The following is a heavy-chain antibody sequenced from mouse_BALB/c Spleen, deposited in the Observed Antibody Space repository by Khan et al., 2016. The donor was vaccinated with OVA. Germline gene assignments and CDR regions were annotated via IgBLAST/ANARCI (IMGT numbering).Heavy chain of an antibody. CDR2: IYPGNGYT. J-gene: IGHJ2*01. V-gene: IGHV1S134*01. CDR3: TTAYYRYYLDY. D-gene: IGHD2-14*01. Sequence: EVKLQESGAELGRPGSSVKLSCKTSGSTFTSYGIKWVKQRPGQGLEWIGYIYPGNGYTEYNERFQGKAILTSDTYSSTAYMQLRSLTSEDSSMYFCTTAYYRYYLDYWGQGTILTVSS. CDR1: GSTFTSYG.